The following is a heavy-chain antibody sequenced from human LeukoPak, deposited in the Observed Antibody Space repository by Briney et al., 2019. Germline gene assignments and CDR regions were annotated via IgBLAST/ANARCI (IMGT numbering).Heavy chain of an antibody. D-gene: IGHD2-21*02. CDR1: GFTVSSNY. CDR2: IYSGGST. V-gene: IGHV3-66*01. Sequence: PGGSLRLSCAASGFTVSSNYMSWVRQAPGKGLEWVSVIYSGGSTYYADSVKGRFTISRDNSKNTLYLQMNSLRAEDTAVYYCARYCGGDCFDAFDIWGQGTMVTVSS. J-gene: IGHJ3*02. CDR3: ARYCGGDCFDAFDI.